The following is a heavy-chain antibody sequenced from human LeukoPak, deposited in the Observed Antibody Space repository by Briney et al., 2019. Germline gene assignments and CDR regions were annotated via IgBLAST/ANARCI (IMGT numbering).Heavy chain of an antibody. V-gene: IGHV4-38-2*02. CDR3: AREVYGSSWPLDY. Sequence: SETLSLTCTVSGSSINTPYYWAWIRQPPGEGLGWIGNIFHGVTTFYNPSLMNRVAVSVDTSKNQFSLKLTSVTAADTAVYYCAREVYGSSWPLDYWGQGTLVTVSS. D-gene: IGHD6-13*01. J-gene: IGHJ4*02. CDR2: IFHGVTT. CDR1: GSSINTPYY.